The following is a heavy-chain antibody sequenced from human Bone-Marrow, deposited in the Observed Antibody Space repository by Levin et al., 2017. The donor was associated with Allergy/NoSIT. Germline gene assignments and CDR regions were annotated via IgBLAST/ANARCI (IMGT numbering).Heavy chain of an antibody. V-gene: IGHV1-2*02. CDR2: INPKSGGT. Sequence: GESLKISCKASGYTLTVYYIHWVRQAPGQGLEWMGWINPKSGGTKYAQKFQGRVTMTRDTSISTVYMEVSRLKSDDTAVYYFARDQAIYGSGSPDYWGQGTLVTVSA. D-gene: IGHD3-10*01. J-gene: IGHJ4*02. CDR3: ARDQAIYGSGSPDY. CDR1: GYTLTVYY.